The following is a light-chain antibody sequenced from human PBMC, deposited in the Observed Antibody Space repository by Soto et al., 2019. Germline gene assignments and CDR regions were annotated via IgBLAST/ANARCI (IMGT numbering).Light chain of an antibody. CDR3: QNYHLALGT. CDR2: GAS. V-gene: IGKV1-27*01. Sequence: DIQMTKSPSSLSASVGDTVTITCRASQDIINHLAWYQQRPGKVPNLLIYGASTLHSGVPSRFRGSGSGTHFTLTISRLQPDDVATYYCQNYHLALGTFGQGTRLEIK. J-gene: IGKJ5*01. CDR1: QDIINH.